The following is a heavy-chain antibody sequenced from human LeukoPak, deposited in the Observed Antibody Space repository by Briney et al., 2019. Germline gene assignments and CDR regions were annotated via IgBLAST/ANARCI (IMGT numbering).Heavy chain of an antibody. Sequence: ASVKVSCKVSGYTLTELSMHWVRQAPGKGLECMGGFDPEDGETIYAQKFQGRVTMTEDTATDTADMELSSLRSEDTSVYYCATYHAIRPYCFDYWGQGTLVTVSS. CDR2: FDPEDGET. CDR3: ATYHAIRPYCFDY. J-gene: IGHJ4*02. V-gene: IGHV1-24*01. D-gene: IGHD2-8*01. CDR1: GYTLTELS.